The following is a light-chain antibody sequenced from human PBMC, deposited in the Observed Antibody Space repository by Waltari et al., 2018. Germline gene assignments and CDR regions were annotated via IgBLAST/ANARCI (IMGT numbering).Light chain of an antibody. CDR2: DAS. J-gene: IGKJ5*01. V-gene: IGKV3-11*01. CDR3: QQRSNWPPIT. CDR1: QSVSSY. Sequence: EIVLTQSPATLSLSPGERATLSCRASQSVSSYLACYQQKPGQAPRLLIYDASNRATGIPSRFSGSGSGTDFTLTSSSLEPEDFAVYYCQQRSNWPPITFGQGTRLEIK.